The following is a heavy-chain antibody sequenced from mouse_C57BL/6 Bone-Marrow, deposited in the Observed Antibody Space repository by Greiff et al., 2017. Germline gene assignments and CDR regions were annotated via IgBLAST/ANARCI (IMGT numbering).Heavy chain of an antibody. J-gene: IGHJ1*03. CDR3: ARPYYYGSSYWYFDV. CDR1: GYTFTSYW. Sequence: QVQLQQPGAELVKPGASVKLSCKASGYTFTSYWMHWVKQRPGQGLEWIGMIHPNSGSTNYNEKFKSKATLTVDKSSSTAYMQLSRLTSEDSAVYYCARPYYYGSSYWYFDVWGTGTTVTVSS. V-gene: IGHV1-64*01. D-gene: IGHD1-1*01. CDR2: IHPNSGST.